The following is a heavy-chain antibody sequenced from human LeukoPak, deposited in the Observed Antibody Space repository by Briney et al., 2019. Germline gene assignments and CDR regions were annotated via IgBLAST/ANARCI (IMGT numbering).Heavy chain of an antibody. CDR3: ARCHSSGWYFYYYGMDG. CDR1: GGSISSGSYY. V-gene: IGHV4-61*02. Sequence: SQTLSLTCTVSGGSISSGSYYWSWIRQPAGKGLEWIGRIYTSGSTNYNPSLKSRVTISVDTSKNQFSLKLSSVTAADTAVYYCARCHSSGWYFYYYGMDGWGQGTTVTVSS. D-gene: IGHD6-19*01. J-gene: IGHJ6*02. CDR2: IYTSGST.